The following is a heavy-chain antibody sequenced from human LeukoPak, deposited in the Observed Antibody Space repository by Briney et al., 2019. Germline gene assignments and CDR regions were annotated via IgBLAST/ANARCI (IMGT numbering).Heavy chain of an antibody. D-gene: IGHD1-14*01. Sequence: SETLSLTCTVYGGSISSYYWSWIRQPPGKGLEWIGYISYSGSTTYNPSLKSRVTISIDTSKKQFSLKLSSVTAADTAVYYCATVPPHGDTDYWGQGTLVTVSS. CDR2: ISYSGST. J-gene: IGHJ4*02. V-gene: IGHV4-59*01. CDR3: ATVPPHGDTDY. CDR1: GGSISSYY.